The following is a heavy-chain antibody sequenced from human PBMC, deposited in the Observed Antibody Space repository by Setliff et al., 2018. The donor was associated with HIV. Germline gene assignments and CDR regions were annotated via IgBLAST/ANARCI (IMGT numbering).Heavy chain of an antibody. J-gene: IGHJ4*02. CDR3: ARGRLSWSPDF. CDR2: INAGNGDT. Sequence: ASVKVSCKASGYTFTNYAMHWVRQAPGQRLEWMGWINAGNGDTKYSQKFQGRVTFTWDTSASTAYMELSSLRPEDTALYYCARGRLSWSPDFWGQGTLVTVSS. CDR1: GYTFTNYA. V-gene: IGHV1-3*01.